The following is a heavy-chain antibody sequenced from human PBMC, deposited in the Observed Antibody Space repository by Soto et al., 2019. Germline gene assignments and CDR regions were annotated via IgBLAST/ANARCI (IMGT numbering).Heavy chain of an antibody. CDR3: ARVVGEVVVVAAPLDYCYGMDV. CDR1: GGTFSSYT. Sequence: QVQLVQSGAEVKKPGSSVKVSCKASGGTFSSYTISWVRQAPGQGLEWMGRIIPILGIANYAQKFQGRVTSTADKATSTADMELSSLRSEDTDVYYCARVVGEVVVVAAPLDYCYGMDVWGQGTTVTVSS. V-gene: IGHV1-69*02. D-gene: IGHD2-15*01. CDR2: IIPILGIA. J-gene: IGHJ6*02.